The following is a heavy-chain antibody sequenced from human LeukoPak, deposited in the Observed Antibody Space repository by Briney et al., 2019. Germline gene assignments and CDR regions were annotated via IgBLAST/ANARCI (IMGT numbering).Heavy chain of an antibody. V-gene: IGHV3-30*02. J-gene: IGHJ4*02. CDR3: ARDQADFRDYIWGSYRNFDY. Sequence: GGSLRLSCAASGFTFSSYGMHWVRQAPGKGLEWVAFIRYDGSTKYYADSVKGRFTISRDNSKNTLYLQMNSLRAEDTAVYYCARDQADFRDYIWGSYRNFDYWGQGTLVTVSS. D-gene: IGHD3-16*02. CDR2: IRYDGSTK. CDR1: GFTFSSYG.